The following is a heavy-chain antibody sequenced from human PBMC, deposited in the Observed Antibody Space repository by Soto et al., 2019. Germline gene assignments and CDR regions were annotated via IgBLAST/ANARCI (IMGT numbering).Heavy chain of an antibody. CDR3: ARGRYGDY. D-gene: IGHD1-1*01. CDR1: GYAFTTYG. CDR2: ISAHNGNT. V-gene: IGHV1-18*01. J-gene: IGHJ4*02. Sequence: QVHLVQSGAEVKKPGASVKVSCKGSGYAFTTYGITWVRQAPGQGLECMGWISAHNGNTNYAQKLEGRVTVTRDTSTSTAYMELRRLRTDDTAVYYCARGRYGDYWGQGDLVTVSS.